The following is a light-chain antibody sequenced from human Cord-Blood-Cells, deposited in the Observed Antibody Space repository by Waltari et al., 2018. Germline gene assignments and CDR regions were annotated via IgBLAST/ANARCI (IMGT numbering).Light chain of an antibody. CDR3: QVWDSSSDQPV. CDR2: YDS. Sequence: SYVLTQPPSVSVAPGKTARITCGGNNLGSKSVHWYQQKPGQAPVLGIYYDSDRPSGIPERFSGSNSGNTATLTISRVEAGDEADYDCQVWDSSSDQPVCGGGTKLTVL. J-gene: IGLJ3*02. CDR1: NLGSKS. V-gene: IGLV3-21*04.